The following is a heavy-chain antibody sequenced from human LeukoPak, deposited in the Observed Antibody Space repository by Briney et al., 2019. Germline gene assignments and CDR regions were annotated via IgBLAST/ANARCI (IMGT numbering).Heavy chain of an antibody. CDR1: GYTLTDYY. Sequence: ASVKVSCKASGYTLTDYYIHWVRQAPGQGLEWMGWINPNSGDTTYAQKFQGRVTMTRDTSISSAYMDLSRLNSDDTAVYFCARKEQYNNFFDYWGPGTLVTVSS. V-gene: IGHV1-2*02. D-gene: IGHD1/OR15-1a*01. CDR3: ARKEQYNNFFDY. J-gene: IGHJ4*02. CDR2: INPNSGDT.